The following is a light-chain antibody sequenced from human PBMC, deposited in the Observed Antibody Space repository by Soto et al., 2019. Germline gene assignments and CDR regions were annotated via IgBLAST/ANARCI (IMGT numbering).Light chain of an antibody. Sequence: QSALTQPASVSGSPGQSITISCTGTSSDVGGYNYVSWYQQHPGKAPKLMIYDVSNRPSGVSNRFSGSKSGNTASLTISGLRAEDEADYYCSSYTRSFVVFGGGTKLTVL. V-gene: IGLV2-14*01. CDR2: DVS. J-gene: IGLJ2*01. CDR3: SSYTRSFVV. CDR1: SSDVGGYNY.